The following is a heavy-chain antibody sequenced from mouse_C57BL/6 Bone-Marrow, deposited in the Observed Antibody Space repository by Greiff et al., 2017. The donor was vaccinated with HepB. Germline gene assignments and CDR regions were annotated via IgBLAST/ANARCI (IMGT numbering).Heavy chain of an antibody. J-gene: IGHJ3*01. D-gene: IGHD1-1*01. V-gene: IGHV10-1*01. CDR1: GFSFNTYA. CDR2: IRCKSNNYAT. Sequence: EVKLVESGGGLVQPKGSLKLSCAASGFSFNTYAMNWVRQAPGKGLEWVARIRCKSNNYATSYADSVKDRFNISRDDSESMRYLQMNNLKTEDTAMYYCVRPYGSSSEGFAYWGEGTLVTVSA. CDR3: VRPYGSSSEGFAY.